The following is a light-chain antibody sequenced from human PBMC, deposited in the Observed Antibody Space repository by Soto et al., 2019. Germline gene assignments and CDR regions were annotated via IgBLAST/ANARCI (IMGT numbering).Light chain of an antibody. CDR2: DVS. Sequence: QSVLTQPRSVSGSPGQSVTISCTGTSSDVGAYNYVSWYQQHPGKAPKLMTYDVSKRPSGVSNRFSGSKSGNTASLTISGLQAEDEADYYCSSYTSSSTYVFGTGTKVTVL. V-gene: IGLV2-11*01. J-gene: IGLJ1*01. CDR1: SSDVGAYNY. CDR3: SSYTSSSTYV.